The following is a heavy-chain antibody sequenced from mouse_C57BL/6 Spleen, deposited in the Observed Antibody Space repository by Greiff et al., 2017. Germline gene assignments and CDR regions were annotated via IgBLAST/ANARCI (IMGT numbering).Heavy chain of an antibody. J-gene: IGHJ3*01. CDR1: GFNIKDDY. D-gene: IGHD2-2*01. Sequence: VQLQQSGAELVRPGASVKLSCTASGFNIKDDYMHWVKQRPEQGLEWIGWIDPENGDTEYASKFQGKATVTADKSSNTAYLQLSSLTSEDTAFYYCTPGSFAYWGQGTLVTVSA. CDR2: IDPENGDT. CDR3: TPGSFAY. V-gene: IGHV14-4*01.